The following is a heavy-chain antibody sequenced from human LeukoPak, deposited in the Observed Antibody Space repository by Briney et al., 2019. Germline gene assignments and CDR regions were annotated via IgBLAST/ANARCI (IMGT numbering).Heavy chain of an antibody. Sequence: ASVKVSCKASGYTFTGYYMHWVRQAPGQGLEWMGWINPNSGGTNYAQKFQGRVTMTRDTSISTAYMELSRLRSDDTAAYYCARVGGEDIVVVPAANFDYWGQGTLVTVSS. V-gene: IGHV1-2*02. CDR1: GYTFTGYY. CDR2: INPNSGGT. J-gene: IGHJ4*02. D-gene: IGHD2-2*01. CDR3: ARVGGEDIVVVPAANFDY.